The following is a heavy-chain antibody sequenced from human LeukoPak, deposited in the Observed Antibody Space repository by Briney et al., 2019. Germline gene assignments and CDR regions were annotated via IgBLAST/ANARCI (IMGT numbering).Heavy chain of an antibody. CDR3: ARDGYYYGSGADY. V-gene: IGHV4-4*07. CDR1: GDSISYFY. Sequence: PSETLSLTCSVSGDSISYFYWSWIRQAAGKGLEWIGRIYTSGSTNYNPSLKSRVTISVDMSKNQFSLKLSSVTAADTAVYYCARDGYYYGSGADYWGQGTLVTVSS. D-gene: IGHD3-10*01. CDR2: IYTSGST. J-gene: IGHJ4*02.